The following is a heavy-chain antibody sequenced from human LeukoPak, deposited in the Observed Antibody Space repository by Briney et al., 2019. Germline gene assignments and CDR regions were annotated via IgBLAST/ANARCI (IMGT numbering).Heavy chain of an antibody. V-gene: IGHV1-46*01. CDR1: GNSFTTYY. J-gene: IGHJ4*02. CDR3: ATYPIVGATLYYFDY. CDR2: INPSGSST. D-gene: IGHD1-26*01. Sequence: GASVNVSCTASGNSFTTYYIHWVRQAPGQGLEWMGIINPSGSSTSYAQKFQGRVTMTRDMSTTTAYMELSSLRSEDTAVYYCATYPIVGATLYYFDYWGQGTLVSVSS.